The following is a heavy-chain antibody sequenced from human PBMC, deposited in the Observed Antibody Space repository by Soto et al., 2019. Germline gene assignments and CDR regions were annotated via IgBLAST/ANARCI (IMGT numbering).Heavy chain of an antibody. Sequence: SYTLSLTCAFYCKSFHVYYWSWIRQPPGKGLEWIGEINHSGSTNYNPSLKSRVTISVDTSKNQFSLKLSSVTAADTAVYYCARASKQQLTSGGMDVWGQGTTVS. V-gene: IGHV4-34*01. CDR3: ARASKQQLTSGGMDV. J-gene: IGHJ6*02. CDR2: INHSGST. D-gene: IGHD6-13*01. CDR1: CKSFHVYY.